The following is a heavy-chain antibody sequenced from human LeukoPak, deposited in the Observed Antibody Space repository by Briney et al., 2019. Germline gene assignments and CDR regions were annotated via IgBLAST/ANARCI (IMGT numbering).Heavy chain of an antibody. V-gene: IGHV3-30*04. J-gene: IGHJ4*02. CDR2: ISNDGSNK. D-gene: IGHD2/OR15-2a*01. Sequence: GGSLRLSCAASGFTFSSFSVHWVRQAPGKGLEWVAVISNDGSNKNYADSVKGRFTISRDNSKNTLYLQMNSLRAEDTAVYYCAKETFLADGGYWGQGTLVTVSS. CDR3: AKETFLADGGY. CDR1: GFTFSSFS.